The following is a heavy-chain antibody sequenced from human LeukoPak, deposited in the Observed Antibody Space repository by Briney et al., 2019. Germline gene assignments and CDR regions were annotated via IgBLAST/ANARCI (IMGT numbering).Heavy chain of an antibody. V-gene: IGHV3-7*03. CDR1: GFTFSSYW. CDR2: IKQDGSEK. D-gene: IGHD4-11*01. Sequence: GGSLRLSCAASGFTFSSYWMSWVRQAPGKGLEWVANIKQDGSEKYYVDSVKGRFTISRDNAKNSLYLQMNSLRAEDTALYHCARVEYNYSNSYYYYYYMDVWGKGTTVTVSS. CDR3: ARVEYNYSNSYYYYYYMDV. J-gene: IGHJ6*03.